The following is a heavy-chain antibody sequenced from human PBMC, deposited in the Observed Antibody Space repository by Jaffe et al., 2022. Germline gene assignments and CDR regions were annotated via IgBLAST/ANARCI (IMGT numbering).Heavy chain of an antibody. D-gene: IGHD3-9*01. V-gene: IGHV4-38-2*01. CDR3: ATSYYDILTGYYTGAFDI. J-gene: IGHJ3*02. CDR2: IYHSGST. CDR1: GYSISSGYY. Sequence: QVQLQESGPGLVKPSETLSLTCAVSGYSISSGYYWGWIRQPPGKGLEWIGSIYHSGSTYYNPSLKSRVTISVDTSKNQFSLKLSSVTAADTAVYYCATSYYDILTGYYTGAFDIWGQGTMVTVSS.